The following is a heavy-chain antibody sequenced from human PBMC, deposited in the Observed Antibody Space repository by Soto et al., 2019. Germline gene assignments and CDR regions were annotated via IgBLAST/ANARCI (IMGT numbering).Heavy chain of an antibody. J-gene: IGHJ4*02. D-gene: IGHD2-8*01. CDR3: AKDRGKWPRDFDS. CDR1: GYNFDDYA. Sequence: PGGSLRLSCAASGYNFDDYAMHWVRQAPGKGLEWVSCISSNSGFTNYADSVKGRFTISRDNAKNSLYLQMNSLRAEDTALYYGAKDRGKWPRDFDSWGQGTLVTVSS. V-gene: IGHV3-9*01. CDR2: ISSNSGFT.